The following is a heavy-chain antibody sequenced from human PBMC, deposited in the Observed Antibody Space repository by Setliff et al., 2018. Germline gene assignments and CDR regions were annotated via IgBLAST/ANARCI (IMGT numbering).Heavy chain of an antibody. CDR2: ISAYNGNT. V-gene: IGHV1-18*01. J-gene: IGHJ4*02. CDR1: GYTFNSYG. D-gene: IGHD2-15*01. Sequence: ASVKVSCKTSGYTFNSYGYSWVRQAPGQGLEGMGWISAYNGNTKFVQKFQGRVAMTTDTSTSTAFMELRSLRPDDTAFYYCGRVDAELILGNYIDYWGQGTLVTVSS. CDR3: GRVDAELILGNYIDY.